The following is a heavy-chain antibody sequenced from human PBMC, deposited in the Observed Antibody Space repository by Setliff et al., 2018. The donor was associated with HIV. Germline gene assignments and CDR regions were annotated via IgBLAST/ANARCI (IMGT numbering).Heavy chain of an antibody. V-gene: IGHV4-59*06. CDR1: GGSISSYY. D-gene: IGHD2-8*02. CDR2: IYYSGST. Sequence: SETLSLTCTVSGGSISSYYWSWIRQPPGKGLEWIGYIYYSGSTYYNPSLKSRVTISVDTSKNQFSLKLSSVTAADTAVYYCARDPGGYANWFDPWGQGTLVTVSS. J-gene: IGHJ5*02. CDR3: ARDPGGYANWFDP.